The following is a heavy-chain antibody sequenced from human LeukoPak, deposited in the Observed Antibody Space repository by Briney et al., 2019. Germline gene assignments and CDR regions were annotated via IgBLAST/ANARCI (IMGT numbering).Heavy chain of an antibody. Sequence: GESLKISCAASGFTVSSNYMSWVRQAPGKGLEWVSVIYSGGSTYYADSVKGRFTISRDNSKNTLYLQMNSLRAEDTAVYYCARDPPIDISDYWGQGTLVTVSS. J-gene: IGHJ4*02. V-gene: IGHV3-66*01. D-gene: IGHD3-9*01. CDR2: IYSGGST. CDR1: GFTVSSNY. CDR3: ARDPPIDISDY.